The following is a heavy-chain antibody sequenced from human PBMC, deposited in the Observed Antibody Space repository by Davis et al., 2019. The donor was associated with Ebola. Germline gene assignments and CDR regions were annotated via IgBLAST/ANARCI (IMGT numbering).Heavy chain of an antibody. CDR1: GFTFTSYS. D-gene: IGHD1-26*01. J-gene: IGHJ4*02. CDR2: ITGSGGS. CDR3: AKHFSGSYCQDY. Sequence: GESLKISCAASGFTFTSYSMTWVRQAPGKGLEWVATITGSGGSDHADSVRGRFTISRDNSKNTLYLQMNSLRVEDTAVYFCAKHFSGSYCQDYWGQGSLVTVSS. V-gene: IGHV3-23*01.